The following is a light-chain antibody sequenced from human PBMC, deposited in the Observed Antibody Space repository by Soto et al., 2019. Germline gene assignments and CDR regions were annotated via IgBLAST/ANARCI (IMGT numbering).Light chain of an antibody. V-gene: IGKV3-20*01. CDR3: QQYGSSPVT. CDR1: QSVSSSY. CDR2: GAS. Sequence: EIVLTQSPGTLSLSPGGRVTLSCRASQSVSSSYLAWYQQKPGQAPRLLIYGASSRATDIPDRFSGSGSGTDFTLTISRLEPEDFAVYYCQQYGSSPVTFGQGTKVEIK. J-gene: IGKJ1*01.